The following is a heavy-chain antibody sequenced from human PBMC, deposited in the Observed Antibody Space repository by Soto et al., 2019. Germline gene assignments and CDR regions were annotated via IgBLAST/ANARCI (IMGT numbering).Heavy chain of an antibody. V-gene: IGHV2-5*02. D-gene: IGHD3-16*01. CDR3: AHAFGGTSWPNDAFDV. Sequence: QSTLKESGPTLVKPPQTLTLTCIFSGFSFSADGVGVGGSRQPPGKALEWLALIYWDDDRRYRRSLKSRLTITQDSSKNQVVLTMTNMDHLDTATYYCAHAFGGTSWPNDAFDVWGQGTVVTASS. CDR1: GFSFSADGVG. CDR2: IYWDDDR. J-gene: IGHJ3*01.